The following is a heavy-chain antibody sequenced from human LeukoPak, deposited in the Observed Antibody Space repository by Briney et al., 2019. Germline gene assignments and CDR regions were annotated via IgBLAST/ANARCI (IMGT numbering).Heavy chain of an antibody. D-gene: IGHD3-22*01. CDR3: ARDRYSGGYYDY. CDR1: GFTFSSYS. CDR2: ISSSSSYI. Sequence: GGSLRLSCAASGFTFSSYSMNWVRQAPGKGLEWVSSISSSSSYIYYADSVKGRFTISRDNAKNSLYLQMNSLGAEDTAVYYCARDRYSGGYYDYWGQGTLVTVSS. J-gene: IGHJ4*02. V-gene: IGHV3-21*01.